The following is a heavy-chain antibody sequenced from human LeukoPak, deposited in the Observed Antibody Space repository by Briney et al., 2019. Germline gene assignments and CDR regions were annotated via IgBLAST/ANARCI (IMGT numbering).Heavy chain of an antibody. CDR3: ARGLYYDFWSGRPFDP. J-gene: IGHJ5*02. CDR2: INHSGST. V-gene: IGHV4-34*01. Sequence: XSFXXXYWSWIRQXPGKGLEWIGEINHSGSTNYNPSLKSRVTISVDTSKNQFSLKLSSVTAADTAVYYCARGLYYDFWSGRPFDPWGQGTLVTVSS. CDR1: XSFXXXY. D-gene: IGHD3-3*01.